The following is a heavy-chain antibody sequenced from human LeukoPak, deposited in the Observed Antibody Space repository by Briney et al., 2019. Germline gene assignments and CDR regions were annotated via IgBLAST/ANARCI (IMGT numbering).Heavy chain of an antibody. D-gene: IGHD1-14*01. V-gene: IGHV4-4*07. CDR2: IYTSGST. Sequence: PSETLSLTCTDSGGSISSYYWSWIRQPAGKGLEWIGRIYTSGSTNYNPSLKSRVTMSVDTSKNQFSLKLSSVTAADTAVYYCARDRITGTTWDAFDIWGQGTMVTVSS. CDR3: ARDRITGTTWDAFDI. CDR1: GGSISSYY. J-gene: IGHJ3*02.